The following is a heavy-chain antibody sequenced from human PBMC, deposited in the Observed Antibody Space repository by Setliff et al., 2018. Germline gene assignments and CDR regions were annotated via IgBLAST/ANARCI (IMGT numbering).Heavy chain of an antibody. Sequence: SVKVSCKASGGTFSSYAISWVRQAPGQGLEWMGGIIPILGIANYAQKFQGRVTITADKSTSTAYMELSSLRSEDTAVYYCARGGRGYSYGSGSPTLDYWGQGTLVTVSS. CDR1: GGTFSSYA. CDR2: IIPILGIA. V-gene: IGHV1-69*10. J-gene: IGHJ4*02. CDR3: ARGGRGYSYGSGSPTLDY. D-gene: IGHD5-18*01.